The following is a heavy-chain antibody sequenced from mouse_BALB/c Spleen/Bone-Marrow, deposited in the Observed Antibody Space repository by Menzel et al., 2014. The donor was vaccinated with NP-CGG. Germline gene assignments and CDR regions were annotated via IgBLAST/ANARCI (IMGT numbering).Heavy chain of an antibody. D-gene: IGHD1-1*01. CDR3: AFYYYGSSLFAY. J-gene: IGHJ3*01. CDR1: GFNIKDTY. V-gene: IGHV14-3*02. Sequence: VQLQQSGAELVKPGASVKLSCTASGFNIKDTYMHWVEQRPEQGLEWIGRIDPANGNTKYDPKFQGKATITADTSSNTAYLQLSSLTSGDTAVYYCAFYYYGSSLFAYWGQGTLVTVSA. CDR2: IDPANGNT.